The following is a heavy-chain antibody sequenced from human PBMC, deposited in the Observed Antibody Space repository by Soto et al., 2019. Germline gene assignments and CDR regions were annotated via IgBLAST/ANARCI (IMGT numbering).Heavy chain of an antibody. Sequence: WETLSLTCTVSGGSIGLNIDYWARIRQRQGQGLEWLGGIYYGGDTYFNPSLKSRVTISADTYKNQFSLTLSSVTAADAAVYYCANRSYIVVATVWGQGLLVTVSS. D-gene: IGHD5-12*01. CDR2: IYYGGDT. CDR3: ANRSYIVVATV. J-gene: IGHJ4*02. CDR1: GGSIGLNIDY. V-gene: IGHV4-39*01.